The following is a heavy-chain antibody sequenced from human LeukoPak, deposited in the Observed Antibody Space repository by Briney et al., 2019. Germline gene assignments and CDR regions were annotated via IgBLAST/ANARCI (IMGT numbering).Heavy chain of an antibody. Sequence: PSETLSLTCTVSGYSISSGYYWGWIRQPPGKGLEWIGSIYHSGSTYYNPSLKSRVTISVDTSKNQFSLKLSSVTAADTAVYYCARSSVTGHFDFWGQGTLVTVSS. CDR2: IYHSGST. J-gene: IGHJ4*02. CDR1: GYSISSGYY. CDR3: ARSSVTGHFDF. V-gene: IGHV4-38-2*02. D-gene: IGHD6-19*01.